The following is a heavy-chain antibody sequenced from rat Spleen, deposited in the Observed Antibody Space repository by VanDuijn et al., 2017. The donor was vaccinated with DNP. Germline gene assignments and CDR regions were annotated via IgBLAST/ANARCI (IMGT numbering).Heavy chain of an antibody. J-gene: IGHJ2*01. CDR1: GFIFSNYW. Sequence: EVQLAESGGGPVQPGRSLKLSCVASGFIFSNYWMTWIRQAPGKGLEWVASISNTGDNTYYSDSVRGRFSLSRDNVQNTLYLQMSKVGSEDTAIYYCARGPNYGGYIDFFDYWGQGVMVTVSS. V-gene: IGHV5-31*01. D-gene: IGHD1-11*01. CDR2: ISNTGDNT. CDR3: ARGPNYGGYIDFFDY.